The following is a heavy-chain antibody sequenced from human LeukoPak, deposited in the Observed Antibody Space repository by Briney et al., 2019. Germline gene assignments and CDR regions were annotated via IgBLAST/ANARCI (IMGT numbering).Heavy chain of an antibody. CDR2: IYSDGTS. J-gene: IGHJ4*02. CDR1: GFTVSNSY. D-gene: IGHD7-27*01. V-gene: IGHV3-53*01. CDR3: TKTGGPWD. Sequence: PGGSLRLSCAASGFTVSNSYMSWIRQAPGKGLEWVSVIYSDGTSYYADSVKARLSISRDNSKNTLYLQMNSLRVEDTAMYYCTKTGGPWDWGQGTLVTVSS.